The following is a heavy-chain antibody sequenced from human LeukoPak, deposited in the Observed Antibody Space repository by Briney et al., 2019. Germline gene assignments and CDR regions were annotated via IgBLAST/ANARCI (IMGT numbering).Heavy chain of an antibody. J-gene: IGHJ4*02. Sequence: GGSLRLSCAASGFTFSSYSMNWVRQAPGKGLEWVSLISRGGDVTYYADSVKGRFTISRDSSKNTPYLQMHSLRAEDTAVYYCAARPGEVAVPYDYWGQGTLVTVSS. D-gene: IGHD2-15*01. V-gene: IGHV3-23*01. CDR1: GFTFSSYS. CDR2: ISRGGDVT. CDR3: AARPGEVAVPYDY.